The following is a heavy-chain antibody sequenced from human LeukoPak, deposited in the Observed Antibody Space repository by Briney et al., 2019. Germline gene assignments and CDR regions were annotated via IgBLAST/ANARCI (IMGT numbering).Heavy chain of an antibody. CDR1: GFTFSSYW. CDR3: ARDRSSGYNWFDP. D-gene: IGHD3-22*01. CDR2: ISNDGSST. Sequence: GGSLRLSCAASGFTFSSYWMHWVRHAPGKGLEWVSRISNDGSSTSYADSVKGRFTISRDKAKNTLYLQMNGLRAEDTAVYYCARDRSSGYNWFDPWGQGTLVTVSS. J-gene: IGHJ5*02. V-gene: IGHV3-74*01.